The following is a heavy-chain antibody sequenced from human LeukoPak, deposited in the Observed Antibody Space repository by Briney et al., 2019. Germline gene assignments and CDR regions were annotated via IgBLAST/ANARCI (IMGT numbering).Heavy chain of an antibody. CDR1: GFTFTDAW. J-gene: IGHJ3*02. Sequence: GGSLRLSCAASGFTFTDAWTTWVRQAPGKGLEWVAHMKRRIEGGTTVSAAPVRGRFTISGDESENTVYLHMTSLKSEDTAVYYCATEGYTYGYHAVDNWGRGTVVTVSS. V-gene: IGHV3-15*01. CDR3: ATEGYTYGYHAVDN. D-gene: IGHD5-18*01. CDR2: MKRRIEGGTT.